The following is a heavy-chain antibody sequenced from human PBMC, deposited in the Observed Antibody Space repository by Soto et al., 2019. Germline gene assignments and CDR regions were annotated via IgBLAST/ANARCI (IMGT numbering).Heavy chain of an antibody. CDR2: ISYDGSNK. CDR3: SRETGYDRSGYYYYYGMDV. J-gene: IGHJ6*02. Sequence: QVQLVESGGGVVQPGRSLRLSCAASGFTFSSYAMHWVRQAPGKGLEWVAVISYDGSNKYYADSVKGRFTISRDNSKNTLYLQMNSLRAEDTAVYYCSRETGYDRSGYYYYYGMDVWGQGTTVTVSS. D-gene: IGHD3-22*01. CDR1: GFTFSSYA. V-gene: IGHV3-30-3*01.